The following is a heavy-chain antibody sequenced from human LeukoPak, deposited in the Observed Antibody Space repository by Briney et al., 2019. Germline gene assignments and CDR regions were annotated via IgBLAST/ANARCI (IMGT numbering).Heavy chain of an antibody. CDR3: ARQEIGLRSFDP. CDR1: GGSISSALYH. V-gene: IGHV4-39*01. CDR2: VYYTGST. D-gene: IGHD3/OR15-3a*01. Sequence: TSSETLSLTCTVSGGSISSALYHWGWIRQPPGKNLEWLGSVYYTGSTHNNPSLKSRVTISVDTSKNQFSLNLSSVTAADTAVYYCARQEIGLRSFDPWGQGTLVTVSS. J-gene: IGHJ5*02.